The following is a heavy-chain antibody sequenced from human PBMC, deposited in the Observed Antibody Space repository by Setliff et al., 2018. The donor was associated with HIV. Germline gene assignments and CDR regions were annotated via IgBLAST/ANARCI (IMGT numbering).Heavy chain of an antibody. V-gene: IGHV1-2*02. Sequence: ASVKVSCKASGYTFTTYHIHWVRQAPGQGLEWMGWINVNSGGTKYAQKFQGRVTMTRDTSISTAYMEVSSLRSDDTAVYYCAREGSPIYYFDYWSQGTLVTVSS. CDR2: INVNSGGT. CDR1: GYTFTTYH. D-gene: IGHD3-10*01. J-gene: IGHJ4*02. CDR3: AREGSPIYYFDY.